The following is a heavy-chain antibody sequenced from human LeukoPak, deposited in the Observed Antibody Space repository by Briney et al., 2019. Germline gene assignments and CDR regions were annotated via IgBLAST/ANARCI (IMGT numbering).Heavy chain of an antibody. CDR1: GYTFTNYH. D-gene: IGHD3-22*01. CDR2: VSANDGNT. CDR3: ARAHTPPTITMIVIGHYFDY. V-gene: IGHV1-18*01. Sequence: GASVKVSCKASGYTFTNYHIAWVRQAPGQGLEWMGWVSANDGNTVYAQRLQGRATMTTDTSTSTAYMELRSLRSDDTAVYYCARAHTPPTITMIVIGHYFDYWGQGTLVTVSS. J-gene: IGHJ4*02.